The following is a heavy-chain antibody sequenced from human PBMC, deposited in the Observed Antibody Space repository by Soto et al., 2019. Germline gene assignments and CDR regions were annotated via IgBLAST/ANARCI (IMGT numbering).Heavy chain of an antibody. D-gene: IGHD6-13*01. CDR2: IYYSGST. V-gene: IGHV4-39*01. CDR3: VVAAAGKGVGS. J-gene: IGHJ5*01. Sequence: PSETLSLTCTVSGGSISSSSDYWGWIRQPPGKGLEWIGSIYYSGSTYYNPSLKSRVTISVDTSKNQFSLKLSSVTAADTAVYYCVVAAAGKGVGSWGQGTLVTVS. CDR1: GGSISSSSDY.